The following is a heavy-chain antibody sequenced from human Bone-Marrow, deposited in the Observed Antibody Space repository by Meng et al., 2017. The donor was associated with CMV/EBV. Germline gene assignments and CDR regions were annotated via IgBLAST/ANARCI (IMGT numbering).Heavy chain of an antibody. J-gene: IGHJ4*02. CDR1: GFTFSSYE. V-gene: IGHV3-48*03. D-gene: IGHD6-19*01. Sequence: GESLKISCAASGFTFSSYEMNWVRQAPGKGLEWVSYISSSGSTIYYADSVKGRFTISTDNAKNSLYLQMNSLRAEDTALYYCAKDIRYSSGWYRISGFDYWGQGTLVTVSS. CDR2: ISSSGSTI. CDR3: AKDIRYSSGWYRISGFDY.